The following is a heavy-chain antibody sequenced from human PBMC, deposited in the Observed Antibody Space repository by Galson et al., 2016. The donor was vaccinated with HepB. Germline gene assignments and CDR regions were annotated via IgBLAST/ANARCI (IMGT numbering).Heavy chain of an antibody. D-gene: IGHD6-13*01. CDR2: IDPSDSST. Sequence: QSGAEVKKPGESLTISCKGSGYRFTSYWISWVRQMPGKGLEWMGRIDPSDSSTNYTPSFQDHVTISSDKSINTVYLHWRSLEASDTAIYYCAKNDAIYSNDYWGQGTLVTVSS. CDR1: GYRFTSYW. J-gene: IGHJ4*02. CDR3: AKNDAIYSNDY. V-gene: IGHV5-10-1*01.